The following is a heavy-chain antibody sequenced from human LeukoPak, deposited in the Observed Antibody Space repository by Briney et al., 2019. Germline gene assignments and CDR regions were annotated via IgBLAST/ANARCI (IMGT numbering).Heavy chain of an antibody. CDR1: GFTFSSYS. D-gene: IGHD6-19*01. CDR2: ISSSSSYI. J-gene: IGHJ4*02. CDR3: ARDMRRQWLVRPLFGY. V-gene: IGHV3-21*01. Sequence: GGSLRLSCAASGFTFSSYSMNWVRQAPEKGLEWVSSISSSSSYIYYADPVKGRFTISRDNAKSSLYLQMNSLRAEDTAVYYCARDMRRQWLVRPLFGYWGQGTLVTVSS.